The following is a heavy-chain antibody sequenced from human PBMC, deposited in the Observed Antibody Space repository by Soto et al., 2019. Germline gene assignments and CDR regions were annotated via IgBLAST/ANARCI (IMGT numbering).Heavy chain of an antibody. D-gene: IGHD3-16*01. CDR3: AKTAEGGFDT. V-gene: IGHV4-30-2*01. Sequence: PSETLSLTCGVSGDTISTGGYSWAWIRQPPGKALEWIGHTYHSGNPYYNPSLKSRVIIPVDRSKNQFSLKVSSVTAADTAVYYCAKTAEGGFDTWGQGILVTVSS. J-gene: IGHJ5*02. CDR1: GDTISTGGYS. CDR2: TYHSGNP.